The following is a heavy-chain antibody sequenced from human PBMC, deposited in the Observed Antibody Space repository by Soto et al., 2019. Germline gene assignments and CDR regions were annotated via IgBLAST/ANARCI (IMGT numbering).Heavy chain of an antibody. CDR1: GFTLSRYW. CDR3: ASQGYCSGGTCGAF. V-gene: IGHV3-74*01. D-gene: IGHD2-15*01. Sequence: GGSLRLSCAASGFTLSRYWMHWVRQAPGKGLMWVSRINSDGSITDYADPVKGRFTISRDNAKNTLYLQMNSLRVEDTAVYYCASQGYCSGGTCGAFWGQGTLVTVSS. CDR2: INSDGSIT. J-gene: IGHJ4*02.